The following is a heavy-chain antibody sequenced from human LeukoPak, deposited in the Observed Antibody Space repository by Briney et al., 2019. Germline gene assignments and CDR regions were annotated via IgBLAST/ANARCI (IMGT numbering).Heavy chain of an antibody. V-gene: IGHV3-21*01. Sequence: PGGSLSLSCAASGFTFSSYNMNWVRQAPGKGLEWVSSINSGSTYINYADSVKGRFTISRDNAENSLYLQMSSLRAEDTAVYYCARVSLGNNYGSGSYDYWGQGTLVTVSS. D-gene: IGHD3-10*01. J-gene: IGHJ4*02. CDR2: INSGSTYI. CDR1: GFTFSSYN. CDR3: ARVSLGNNYGSGSYDY.